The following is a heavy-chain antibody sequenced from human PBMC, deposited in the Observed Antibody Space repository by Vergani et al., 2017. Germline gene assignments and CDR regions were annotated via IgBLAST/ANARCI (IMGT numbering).Heavy chain of an antibody. D-gene: IGHD1-26*01. J-gene: IGHJ4*02. Sequence: QVQLVQSGAEVKKPGASVKVSCKASGYTFTSYGISWVRQAPGQGLEWMGWISGYNGNTNYAQKFQGRVTMTTDRSTSTVYMELSSLRSDDTAVYYCARDYIGGSSYFDYWGQGTLVTVSS. CDR2: ISGYNGNT. V-gene: IGHV1-18*04. CDR1: GYTFTSYG. CDR3: ARDYIGGSSYFDY.